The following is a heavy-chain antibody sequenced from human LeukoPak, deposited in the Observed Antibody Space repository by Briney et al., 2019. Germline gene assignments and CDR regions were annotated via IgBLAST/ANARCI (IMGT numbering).Heavy chain of an antibody. J-gene: IGHJ6*02. CDR1: GFTFSKSW. V-gene: IGHV3-7*01. D-gene: IGHD7-27*01. CDR3: ATYTNWVAGDV. Sequence: GGSLRLSCGTSGFTFSKSWMSWVRQAPGKGPEWVASIKDDGSETFHADSVRGRFTISRDNARGTLYVQMNTLRAEDTAVYCCATYTNWVAGDVWGQGTTVTVSS. CDR2: IKDDGSET.